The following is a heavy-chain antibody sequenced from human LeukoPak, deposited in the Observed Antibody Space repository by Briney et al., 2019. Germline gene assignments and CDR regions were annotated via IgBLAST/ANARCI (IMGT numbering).Heavy chain of an antibody. J-gene: IGHJ4*02. D-gene: IGHD5-18*01. Sequence: SETLSLTCTVSGGSISSYYWSWIRRPPGKGLEWIGYIYYSGSTNYNPSLKSRVTISVDTSKNQFSLKLSSVTAADTAVYYCARSGYGYPYDYWGQGTLVTVSS. V-gene: IGHV4-59*08. CDR2: IYYSGST. CDR3: ARSGYGYPYDY. CDR1: GGSISSYY.